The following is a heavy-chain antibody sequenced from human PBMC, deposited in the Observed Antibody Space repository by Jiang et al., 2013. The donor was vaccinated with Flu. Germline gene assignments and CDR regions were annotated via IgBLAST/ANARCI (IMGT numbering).Heavy chain of an antibody. J-gene: IGHJ3*02. Sequence: LLKPSETLSLTCTVSGGSISSYYWSWIRQPAGKGLEWIGRIYTSGSTNYNPSLKSRVTMSVDTSKNQFSLKLSSVTAADTAVYYCARDCSSGWYFRCRDAFDIWGQGTMVTVSS. CDR3: ARDCSSGWYFRCRDAFDI. D-gene: IGHD6-19*01. CDR1: GGSISSYY. CDR2: IYTSGST. V-gene: IGHV4-4*07.